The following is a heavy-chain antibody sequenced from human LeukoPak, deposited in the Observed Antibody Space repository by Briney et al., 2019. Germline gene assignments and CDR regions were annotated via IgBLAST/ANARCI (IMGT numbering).Heavy chain of an antibody. D-gene: IGHD2-2*01. CDR2: ISGSGDST. Sequence: GGSLRLSCAASGFTFSSYAMSWVRQAPGKGLEWVSAISGSGDSTFYADSVKGRFTISRDNSKNMLYLQMSSLRAEDTAIYYCAKEEYSTRYYYYGMDVWGQGTTVTVSS. V-gene: IGHV3-23*01. CDR1: GFTFSSYA. J-gene: IGHJ6*02. CDR3: AKEEYSTRYYYYGMDV.